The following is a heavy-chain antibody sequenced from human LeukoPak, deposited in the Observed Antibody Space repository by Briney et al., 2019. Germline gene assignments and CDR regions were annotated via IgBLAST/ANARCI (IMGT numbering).Heavy chain of an antibody. V-gene: IGHV4-61*02. Sequence: TSQTLSLTCTVSGGSISSGSYYWSWIRQPAGKGLEWIGRIYTSGSTNYNPSLKSRVTISVDTSKNQFSLKLSSVTAADTAVYYCARLGSGYYGSGSYLGYYYMDVWGKGTTVTVSS. CDR2: IYTSGST. J-gene: IGHJ6*03. CDR1: GGSISSGSYY. CDR3: ARLGSGYYGSGSYLGYYYMDV. D-gene: IGHD3-10*01.